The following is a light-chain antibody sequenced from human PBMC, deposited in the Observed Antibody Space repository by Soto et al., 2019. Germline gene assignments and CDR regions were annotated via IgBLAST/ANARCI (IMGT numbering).Light chain of an antibody. V-gene: IGLV1-40*01. CDR1: SSNIGADFD. Sequence: QSVLTQPPSVSGAPGQRVTISCTGSSSNIGADFDVHWYQQLPGIAPKLLIYGNSNRPSGVPDRFSGSKSDTSASLAIAGLQPEDEADYYCQSYDSSLSGAVFGGGTKLTVL. CDR3: QSYDSSLSGAV. J-gene: IGLJ2*01. CDR2: GNS.